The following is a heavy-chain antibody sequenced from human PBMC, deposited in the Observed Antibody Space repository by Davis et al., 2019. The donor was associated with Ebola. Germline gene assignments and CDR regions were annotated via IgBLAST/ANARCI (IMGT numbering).Heavy chain of an antibody. CDR3: ARGWLRTGFDY. J-gene: IGHJ4*02. Sequence: HSQTLSLTCAVSGDSVSISSGGYNWIRQSPSRGLEWLGRTYYNSKWYNDYAVSVKSRITINPDTSKNQFSLHLNSVTPGDTAIYYCARGWLRTGFDYWGQGTLVTVSS. V-gene: IGHV6-1*01. CDR1: GDSVSISSGG. D-gene: IGHD3/OR15-3a*01. CDR2: TYYNSKWYN.